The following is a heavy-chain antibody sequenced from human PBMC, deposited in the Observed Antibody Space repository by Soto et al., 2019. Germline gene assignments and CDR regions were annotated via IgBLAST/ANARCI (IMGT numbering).Heavy chain of an antibody. Sequence: GASVKVSCKASGYTFTTYYMHWVRQAPGQGLEWMGIINLSGGTTGFAQKFQRRVTMPRDTATSTDYMQLSSLRSEDTAAYYCAGDVLGGYDGMDFWGQGTTVTVSS. CDR2: INLSGGTT. D-gene: IGHD3-16*01. V-gene: IGHV1-46*01. CDR3: AGDVLGGYDGMDF. CDR1: GYTFTTYY. J-gene: IGHJ6*02.